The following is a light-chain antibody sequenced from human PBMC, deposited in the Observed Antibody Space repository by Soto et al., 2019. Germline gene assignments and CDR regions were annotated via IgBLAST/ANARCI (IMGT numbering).Light chain of an antibody. V-gene: IGKV3-20*01. J-gene: IGKJ1*01. CDR2: GAS. CDR1: QSVSSN. Sequence: EILMTQSPATLSVSPGERATLSCRASQSVSSNLAWSQQKPGQAPRLLIYGASSRATGIPDRFSGSGSGTDFTLTISRLEPEDFAVYYCQQYGSSPQTFGQGTKVDIK. CDR3: QQYGSSPQT.